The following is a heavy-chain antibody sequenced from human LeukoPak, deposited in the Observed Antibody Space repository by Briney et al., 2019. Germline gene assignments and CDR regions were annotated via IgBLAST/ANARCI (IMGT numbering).Heavy chain of an antibody. D-gene: IGHD6-13*01. J-gene: IGHJ4*02. CDR3: AKDHFREQLVRRLYFDY. V-gene: IGHV3-23*01. Sequence: GGSLRLSCAASGFTFSSYAMSWVRQAPGKGLEWVSAISGSGGSTYYADSVKGRFTSSRDNSKNTLYLQMTSLRAEDTAVYYCAKDHFREQLVRRLYFDYWGQGTLVTVSS. CDR2: ISGSGGST. CDR1: GFTFSSYA.